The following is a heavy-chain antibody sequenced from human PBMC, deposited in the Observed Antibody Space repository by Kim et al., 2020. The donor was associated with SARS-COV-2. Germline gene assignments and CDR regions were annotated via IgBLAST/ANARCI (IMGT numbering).Heavy chain of an antibody. CDR1: GGSFSGYY. V-gene: IGHV4-34*01. D-gene: IGHD2-2*02. J-gene: IGHJ4*02. Sequence: SETLSLTCAVYGGSFSGYYWSWIRQPPGKGLEWIGEINHSGSTNYNPSLKSRVTISVDTSKNQFSLKLSSVTAADTAVYYCARAYLDFDYWGQGTLVTVSS. CDR3: ARAYLDFDY. CDR2: INHSGST.